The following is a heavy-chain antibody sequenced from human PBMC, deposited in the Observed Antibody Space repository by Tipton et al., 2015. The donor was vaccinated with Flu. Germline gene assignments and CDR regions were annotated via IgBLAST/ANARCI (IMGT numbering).Heavy chain of an antibody. V-gene: IGHV4-39*01. Sequence: TLSLTCTVSGGSIRSTNYFCAWIRQPPGKRLELIGSIYPSGATYYNPSLKSRVTISVDTSKSQFSLMLRSVTAADTAVYHCARLSYYDVDLKNFYFDYWGQGALVTVSS. CDR2: IYPSGAT. CDR1: GGSIRSTNYF. J-gene: IGHJ4*02. CDR3: ARLSYYDVDLKNFYFDY. D-gene: IGHD3-10*02.